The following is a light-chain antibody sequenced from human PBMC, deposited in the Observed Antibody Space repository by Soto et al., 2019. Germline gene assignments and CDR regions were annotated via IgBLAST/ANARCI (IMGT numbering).Light chain of an antibody. J-gene: IGKJ1*01. CDR1: QSVSSSY. CDR2: GAS. CDR3: QQYGSSRWT. Sequence: EIVLTQSPGTLSLSPGERATLSCRASQSVSSSYLAWYQQKPGQAPRLLIYGASSRATDIPDRFSGSGSGTDFTLTISRLEPEDFAEYYCQQYGSSRWTFGQGTKVDIK. V-gene: IGKV3-20*01.